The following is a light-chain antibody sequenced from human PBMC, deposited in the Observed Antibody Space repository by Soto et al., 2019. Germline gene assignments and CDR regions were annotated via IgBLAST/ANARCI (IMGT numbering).Light chain of an antibody. CDR1: QGISTF. V-gene: IGKV1-9*01. CDR2: AAS. J-gene: IGKJ5*01. Sequence: DIQLTQSPSFLSASVGDRVTITCRASQGISTFLAWNRLKPGKAPKLLFYAASTLQSGVPSRFSGSGSGTEFTLTISSLQPEDFATYYCQQLNSYPITFGQGTRLEIK. CDR3: QQLNSYPIT.